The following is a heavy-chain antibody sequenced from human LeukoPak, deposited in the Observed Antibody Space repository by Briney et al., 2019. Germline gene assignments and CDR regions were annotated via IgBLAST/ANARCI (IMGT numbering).Heavy chain of an antibody. J-gene: IGHJ3*02. Sequence: QTGGSLRLSCAASGFTFSSYEMNWVRQAPGKGLEWVAVISYDGSNKYYADSVKGRFTISRDNSKNTLYLQMNSLRAEDTAVYYCANSQLGAFDIWGQGTMVTVSS. D-gene: IGHD3-3*01. CDR3: ANSQLGAFDI. V-gene: IGHV3-30-3*01. CDR2: ISYDGSNK. CDR1: GFTFSSYE.